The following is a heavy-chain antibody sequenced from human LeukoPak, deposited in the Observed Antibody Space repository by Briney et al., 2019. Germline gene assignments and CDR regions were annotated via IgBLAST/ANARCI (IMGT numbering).Heavy chain of an antibody. CDR2: IYTSGST. CDR3: ARTYILTGYYSN. D-gene: IGHD3-9*01. J-gene: IGHJ4*02. V-gene: IGHV4-61*02. Sequence: PSETLSLTCTVSGGSISSGSYYWSWIRQPAGKGLEWIGRIYTSGSTNYNPSLKSRVTISVDTSKNQFSLKLSSVTAADTAVYYCARTYILTGYYSNWGQGTLVTVSS. CDR1: GGSISSGSYY.